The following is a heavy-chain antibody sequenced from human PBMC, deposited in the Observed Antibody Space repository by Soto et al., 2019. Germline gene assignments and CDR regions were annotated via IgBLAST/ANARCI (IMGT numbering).Heavy chain of an antibody. J-gene: IGHJ4*02. Sequence: QVQLVESGGGVVQPGRSLRLSCAASGFIFSSFGMHWVRQAPGKGLEWAALISYDGSKTYYADSVKGRFAISRDNSKNTLSLQMNSLRDEDTAVYYCAKLSRGYCSGGSCFPSDYWGQGTLVTVSS. D-gene: IGHD2-15*01. V-gene: IGHV3-30*18. CDR1: GFIFSSFG. CDR3: AKLSRGYCSGGSCFPSDY. CDR2: ISYDGSKT.